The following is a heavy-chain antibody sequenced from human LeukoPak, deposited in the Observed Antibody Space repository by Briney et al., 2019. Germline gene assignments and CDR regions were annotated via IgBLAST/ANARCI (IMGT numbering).Heavy chain of an antibody. Sequence: GQSLNISYNGSGYSFTSYLIGWVRQIPGKGLEWMGIIYPGDSDTTYSPSFQGQVTMSADKSISTAYLQWSSLKASDTAMYYCARVAIFGVVIMGIDDWGQGTLVTVSS. D-gene: IGHD3-3*01. CDR3: ARVAIFGVVIMGIDD. J-gene: IGHJ4*02. CDR1: GYSFTSYL. V-gene: IGHV5-51*01. CDR2: IYPGDSDT.